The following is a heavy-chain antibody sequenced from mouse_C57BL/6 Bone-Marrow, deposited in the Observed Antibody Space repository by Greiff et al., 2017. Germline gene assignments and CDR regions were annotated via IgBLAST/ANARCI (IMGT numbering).Heavy chain of an antibody. Sequence: VNVVESGAELVKPGASVKMSCKASGYTFTTYPIEWMKQNHGKSLEWIGNFHPYNDDTKYNEKFKGKATLTVEKSSSTFYLELSRLTSDDSAVYYCARGGNYGGYYFDYWGQGTTLTVSS. V-gene: IGHV1-47*01. CDR1: GYTFTTYP. J-gene: IGHJ2*01. D-gene: IGHD2-1*01. CDR2: FHPYNDDT. CDR3: ARGGNYGGYYFDY.